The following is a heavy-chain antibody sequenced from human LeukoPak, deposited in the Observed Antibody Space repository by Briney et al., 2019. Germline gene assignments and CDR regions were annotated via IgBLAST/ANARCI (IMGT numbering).Heavy chain of an antibody. CDR3: ARDQWGPDV. Sequence: SGGSLRLSCAVSGFTLSAYWMTWVRQPPGKGLEWVANIKQDGSEKYYVDSVKGRFTISRDNAKNSLYFQMNSLRAEDTAVYYCARDQWGPDVWGKGTTVTVSS. J-gene: IGHJ6*04. V-gene: IGHV3-7*03. CDR1: GFTLSAYW. CDR2: IKQDGSEK. D-gene: IGHD2-8*01.